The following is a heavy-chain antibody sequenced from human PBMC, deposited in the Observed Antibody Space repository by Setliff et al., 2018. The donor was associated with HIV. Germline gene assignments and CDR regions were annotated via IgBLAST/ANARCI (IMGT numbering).Heavy chain of an antibody. Sequence: SETLSLTCTVSGGSIRSYYWSWIRQPPGNGLEWLGHAHYSGSNKNNPSLRSRISMAVDTSKNQVSLKLSSVTAADTAVYYCARVGYNDDSGYPYNWFDPWGQGTQVTVSS. V-gene: IGHV4-59*01. CDR3: ARVGYNDDSGYPYNWFDP. CDR2: AHYSGSN. D-gene: IGHD3-22*01. J-gene: IGHJ5*02. CDR1: GGSIRSYY.